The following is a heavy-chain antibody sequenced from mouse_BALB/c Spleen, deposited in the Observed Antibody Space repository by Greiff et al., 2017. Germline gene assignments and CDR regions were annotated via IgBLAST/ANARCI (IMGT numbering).Heavy chain of an antibody. CDR3: ASYDYDVDY. V-gene: IGHV1-26*01. CDR1: GYTFTDYY. Sequence: EVQLQQSGPELVKPGASVKISCKASGYTFTDYYMNWVKQSHGKSLEWIGLVNPNNGGTSYNQKFKGKATLTDDKSSSTAYMELRSLTSEDSAVYYCASYDYDVDYWGQGTTLTVSS. J-gene: IGHJ2*01. CDR2: VNPNNGGT. D-gene: IGHD2-4*01.